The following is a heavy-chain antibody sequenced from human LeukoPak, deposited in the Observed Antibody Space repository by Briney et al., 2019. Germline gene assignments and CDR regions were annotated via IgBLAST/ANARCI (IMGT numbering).Heavy chain of an antibody. V-gene: IGHV3-7*01. CDR1: GFTFSGYW. CDR2: INLDGSVR. J-gene: IGHJ4*02. Sequence: GGSLRLSCAASGFTFSGYWMSWVRQAPGKGLEWVANINLDGSVRHYVDSAKGRFTISRDNAKNSLYLQMNSLRAEDTALYYCATSDDSSGSEWGQGTLVTVSS. CDR3: ATSDDSSGSE. D-gene: IGHD3-22*01.